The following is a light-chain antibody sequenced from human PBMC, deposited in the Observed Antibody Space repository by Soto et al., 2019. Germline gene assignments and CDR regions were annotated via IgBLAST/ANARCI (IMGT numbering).Light chain of an antibody. CDR1: ESVTSSH. CDR2: SAY. J-gene: IGKJ5*01. Sequence: EIVLTQSPDTLCLSPGERATLSCRASESVTSSHIAWYQQKPGQAPRLLIYSAYSRATGIPDRFSGSGSGTDFTLTISTLEPEDFEVYYCQYYGSTRNTFGQGTRLEIK. V-gene: IGKV3-20*01. CDR3: QYYGSTRNT.